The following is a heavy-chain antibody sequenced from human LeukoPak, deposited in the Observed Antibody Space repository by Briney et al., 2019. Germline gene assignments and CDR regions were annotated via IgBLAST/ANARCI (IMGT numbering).Heavy chain of an antibody. Sequence: SVKVSCKASGGTFSSYAISWVRQAPGQGLEWMGRIIPIFGTANYAQRFQGRVTITTDESTSTAYMELSSLRSEDTAVYYCARDGSGSYYNLRGHLLQFDPWGQGTLVTVSS. V-gene: IGHV1-69*05. CDR2: IIPIFGTA. J-gene: IGHJ5*02. CDR1: GGTFSSYA. CDR3: ARDGSGSYYNLRGHLLQFDP. D-gene: IGHD3-10*01.